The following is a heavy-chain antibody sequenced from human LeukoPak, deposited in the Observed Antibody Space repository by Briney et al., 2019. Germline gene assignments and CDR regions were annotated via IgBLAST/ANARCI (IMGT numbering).Heavy chain of an antibody. CDR2: INHSGST. CDR1: GGSFSGYY. V-gene: IGHV4-34*01. J-gene: IGHJ6*02. CDR3: ASHLPSGSSSSYYYYYYGMDV. D-gene: IGHD6-6*01. Sequence: SETLSLTCAVYGGSFSGYYWSWIRQPPGKGLEWIGEINHSGSTYYNPSLKSRVTISVDRSKNQFSLKLSSVTAADTAVYYCASHLPSGSSSSYYYYYYGMDVWGQGTTVTVSS.